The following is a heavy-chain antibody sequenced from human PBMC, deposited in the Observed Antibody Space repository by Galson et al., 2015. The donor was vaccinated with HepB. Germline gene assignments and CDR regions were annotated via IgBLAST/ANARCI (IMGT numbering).Heavy chain of an antibody. J-gene: IGHJ5*02. CDR2: ISSSSSYI. Sequence: SLRLSCAASGFTFSSYSMNWVRQAPGKGLEWVSSISSSSSYIYYADSVKGRFTISRDNAKNSLYLQMNSLRAEDTAVYYCARSLIRLGVWFDPWGQGTLVTVSS. D-gene: IGHD3-16*01. CDR1: GFTFSSYS. CDR3: ARSLIRLGVWFDP. V-gene: IGHV3-21*01.